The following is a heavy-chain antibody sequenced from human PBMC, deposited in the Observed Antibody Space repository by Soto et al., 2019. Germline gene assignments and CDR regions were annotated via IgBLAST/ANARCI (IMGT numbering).Heavy chain of an antibody. J-gene: IGHJ4*02. Sequence: GGSLRLSCVASGFTFSSYAMTWVRQAPGKGLDWVSGISGRGGSTYYADSVNGRFTISIDNSKNTLYLQVNSLRADDTAVYYCAKGGRYCSGTSCYSPRWGQGTLVTVSS. CDR1: GFTFSSYA. CDR2: ISGRGGST. V-gene: IGHV3-23*01. CDR3: AKGGRYCSGTSCYSPR. D-gene: IGHD2-2*01.